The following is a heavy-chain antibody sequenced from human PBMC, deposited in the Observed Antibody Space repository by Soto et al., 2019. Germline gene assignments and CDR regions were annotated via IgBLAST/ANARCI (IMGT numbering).Heavy chain of an antibody. J-gene: IGHJ6*02. CDR1: GGSISTSHH. CDR2: IHYAGNT. V-gene: IGHV4-39*01. CDR3: ARVRGMTTATKDRGLDV. Sequence: QLQLQESGPGLVKPSETLSLTCSVSGGSISTSHHWGWIRQSPGKGLEWIGGIHYAGNTYYSPYLKSRLTISVDTSMNQFSLKLDSATAADTALYYCARVRGMTTATKDRGLDVWGQGTTVTVSS. D-gene: IGHD4-17*01.